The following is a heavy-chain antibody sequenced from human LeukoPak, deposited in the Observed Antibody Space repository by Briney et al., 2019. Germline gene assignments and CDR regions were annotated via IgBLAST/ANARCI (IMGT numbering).Heavy chain of an antibody. J-gene: IGHJ4*02. CDR2: INPNSGGT. CDR1: GYTFTGYY. D-gene: IGHD1-26*01. V-gene: IGHV1-2*02. CDR3: ARGLYPNRGATTPYY. Sequence: ASVKVSCKASGYTFTGYYMHWVRQAPGQGLEWMGWINPNSGGTNYAQKFQGRVTMTRDTSISTAYMELSRLRSDDTAVYYCARGLYPNRGATTPYYWGQGTLVTVSS.